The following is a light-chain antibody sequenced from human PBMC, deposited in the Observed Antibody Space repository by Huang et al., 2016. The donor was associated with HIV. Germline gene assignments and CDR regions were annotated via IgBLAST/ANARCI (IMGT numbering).Light chain of an antibody. V-gene: IGKV3-11*01. Sequence: EIVLTQSPATLSLSPGESATLSCRASQSVSSYLAWYQQRPCQAPRLLIYDAANRASGIPARFRGSGSGTDFTLTISSLEPEDFAVYYCQQRSNWPPLTFGGGTKVEIK. J-gene: IGKJ4*01. CDR3: QQRSNWPPLT. CDR1: QSVSSY. CDR2: DAA.